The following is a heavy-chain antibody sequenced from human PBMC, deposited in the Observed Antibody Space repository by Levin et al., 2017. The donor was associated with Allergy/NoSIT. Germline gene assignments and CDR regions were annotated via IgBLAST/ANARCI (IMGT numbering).Heavy chain of an antibody. V-gene: IGHV3-30*18. CDR3: AKDLNSGAFDI. CDR1: GFTFSSYG. CDR2: ISYDGSNK. Sequence: GGSLRLSCAASGFTFSSYGMHWVRQAPGKGLEWVAVISYDGSNKYYADSVKGRFTISRDNSKNTLYLQMNSLRAEDTAVYYCAKDLNSGAFDIWGQGTMVTVSS. J-gene: IGHJ3*02.